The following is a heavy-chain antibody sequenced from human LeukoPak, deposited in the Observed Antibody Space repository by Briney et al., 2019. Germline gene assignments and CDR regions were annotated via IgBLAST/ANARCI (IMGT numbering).Heavy chain of an antibody. V-gene: IGHV4-31*03. CDR3: ARERDDDAFDI. Sequence: SSETLSLTCTVSGGSISSGGYYWSWIRQHPGKGLEWIGYIYYSGSTYYNPSLKSRVTISVDTSKNQFSLKLSSVTAADTAVYYCARERDDDAFDIWGQGTMVTVSS. D-gene: IGHD5-24*01. CDR2: IYYSGST. J-gene: IGHJ3*02. CDR1: GGSISSGGYY.